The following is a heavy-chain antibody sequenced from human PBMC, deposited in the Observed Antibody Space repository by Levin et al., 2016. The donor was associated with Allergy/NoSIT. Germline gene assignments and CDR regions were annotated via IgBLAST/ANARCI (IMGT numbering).Heavy chain of an antibody. Sequence: VRQMPGKGLDWVSLIYGDGSTYYAESVKGRFTISRDNSKNTLYLQMNSLRADDSAVYYCARGAVARYYWYGMDVWGQGTTVTVSS. CDR3: ARGAVARYYWYGMDV. J-gene: IGHJ6*02. D-gene: IGHD6-19*01. CDR2: IYGDGST. V-gene: IGHV3-53*01.